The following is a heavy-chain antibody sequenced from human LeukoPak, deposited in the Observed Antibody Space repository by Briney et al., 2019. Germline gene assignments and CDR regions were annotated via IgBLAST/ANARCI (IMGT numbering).Heavy chain of an antibody. CDR3: AKERGSSWYSDFDI. J-gene: IGHJ3*02. V-gene: IGHV3-21*01. CDR2: ISSSSSSYI. Sequence: GGSLRLSCAASGFTFSSYTMKWVRQAPGKGLEWVSSISSSSSSYIYYADSVKGRFTISRDNSKNTLYQQMNSLRAEDTAVYYCAKERGSSWYSDFDIWGQGTMVTVSS. D-gene: IGHD6-13*01. CDR1: GFTFSSYT.